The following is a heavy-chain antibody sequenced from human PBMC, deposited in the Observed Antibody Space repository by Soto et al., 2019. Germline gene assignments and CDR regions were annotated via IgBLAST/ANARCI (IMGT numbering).Heavy chain of an antibody. Sequence: QVQLVQSGAEVKKPGSSVKVSCKASGGTFSSYAISWVRQAPGQGLEWMGGIIPIFGTANYAQKFQGRVTITADESTSTAYMELSSLRSEDTAVYYCARQGVMVVAATPIYFDYWGQGTLVTVSS. D-gene: IGHD2-15*01. CDR3: ARQGVMVVAATPIYFDY. J-gene: IGHJ4*02. V-gene: IGHV1-69*01. CDR2: IIPIFGTA. CDR1: GGTFSSYA.